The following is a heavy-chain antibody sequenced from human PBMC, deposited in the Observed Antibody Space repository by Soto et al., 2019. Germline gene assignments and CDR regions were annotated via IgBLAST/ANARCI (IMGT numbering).Heavy chain of an antibody. J-gene: IGHJ4*02. V-gene: IGHV3-30*18. CDR1: GFTFSSYG. D-gene: IGHD3-22*01. CDR2: ISYDGSNK. CDR3: AKARAYYYASSALGDY. Sequence: QVQLVESGGGVVQPGRSLRLSCAASGFTFSSYGMHWVRQAPGKGLEWVAVISYDGSNKYYADSVKGRFTISRDNSKNTLYLQMNILRAEDTAVYYCAKARAYYYASSALGDYWGQGTLVTVSS.